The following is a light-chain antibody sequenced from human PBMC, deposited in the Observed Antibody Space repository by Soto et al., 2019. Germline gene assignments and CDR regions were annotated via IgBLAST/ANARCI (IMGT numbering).Light chain of an antibody. CDR3: QHYNNWPPGT. J-gene: IGKJ2*02. Sequence: EIVMTQSPATLSVSPGERATLSCRASQSVNANLAWYQQKPGQAPMLLIYGPSTRATGIPARFSGSGSGTEFTLTISSLQSEDFADYYCQHYNNWPPGTFGQGTKLEI. CDR1: QSVNAN. CDR2: GPS. V-gene: IGKV3D-15*01.